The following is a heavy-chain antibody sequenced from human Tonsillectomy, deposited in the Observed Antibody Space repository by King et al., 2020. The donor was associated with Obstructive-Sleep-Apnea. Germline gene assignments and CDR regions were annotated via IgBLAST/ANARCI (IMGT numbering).Heavy chain of an antibody. CDR3: ARVYYGSGSLYYFDY. CDR2: IYYSGST. CDR1: GGSISSGDYY. Sequence: MQLQESGPGLVKPSQTLSLTCTVSGGSISSGDYYWSWIRQPPGEGLEWIGYIYYSGSTSYNPSPKSRVTISVDASENPFSLKLSSVTAADTAVYYCARVYYGSGSLYYFDYWGQGTLVTVSS. J-gene: IGHJ4*02. V-gene: IGHV4-30-4*01. D-gene: IGHD3-10*01.